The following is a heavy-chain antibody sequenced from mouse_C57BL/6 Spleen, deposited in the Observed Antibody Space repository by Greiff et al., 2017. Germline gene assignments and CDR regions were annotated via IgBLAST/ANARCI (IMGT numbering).Heavy chain of an antibody. Sequence: QVQLKESGPELVKPGASVKISCKASGYAFSSSWMNWVKQRPGKGLEWIGRIYPGDGDTNYNGKFKGKATLTADKSSSTAYMQLSSLTSEDSAVYFCARSGDGYDGFAYWGQGTLVTVSA. CDR1: GYAFSSSW. CDR2: IYPGDGDT. V-gene: IGHV1-82*01. CDR3: ARSGDGYDGFAY. D-gene: IGHD2-2*01. J-gene: IGHJ3*01.